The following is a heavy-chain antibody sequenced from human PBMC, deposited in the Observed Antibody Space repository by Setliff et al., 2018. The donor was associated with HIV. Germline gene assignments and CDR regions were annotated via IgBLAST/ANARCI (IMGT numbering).Heavy chain of an antibody. CDR2: ISSSSATM. V-gene: IGHV3-48*01. D-gene: IGHD3-22*01. J-gene: IGHJ1*01. Sequence: SLRLSCVASGFTFNTYEMNWVRQAPGKGLEWVSYISSSSATMYYADSVKGRFTISRDNAKNSLYLQMNSLRAEDTAVYYCARGTGDTSGYYYYSEYFQNWGQGTLVTVSS. CDR1: GFTFNTYE. CDR3: ARGTGDTSGYYYYSEYFQN.